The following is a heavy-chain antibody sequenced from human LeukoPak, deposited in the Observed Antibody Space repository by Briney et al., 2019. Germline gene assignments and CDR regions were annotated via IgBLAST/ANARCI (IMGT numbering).Heavy chain of an antibody. CDR1: GGSISSSSYY. V-gene: IGHV4-39*07. Sequence: PSETLSLTCTVSGGSISSSSYYWGWIRQPPGKGLEWIGSIYYSGSTYYNPSLKSRVTISVDTSKNQFSLKLSSVTAADTAVYYCARGTQIVVIDYWGQGTLVTVSS. CDR3: ARGTQIVVIDY. CDR2: IYYSGST. J-gene: IGHJ4*02. D-gene: IGHD3-22*01.